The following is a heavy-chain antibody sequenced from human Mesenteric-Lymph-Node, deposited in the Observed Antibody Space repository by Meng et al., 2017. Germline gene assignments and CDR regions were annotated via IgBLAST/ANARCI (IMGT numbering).Heavy chain of an antibody. Sequence: VPVVESGGGLVKPGGSLRPSCAASGFTFSDYYMSWIRQAPGKGLEWVSYISSSGSTIYYADSVKGRFTISRDNAKNSLYLQMNSLRAEDTAVYYCARGFIPVAHLSYFDYWGQGTLVTVSS. CDR1: GFTFSDYY. CDR2: ISSSGSTI. D-gene: IGHD6-19*01. J-gene: IGHJ4*02. V-gene: IGHV3-11*01. CDR3: ARGFIPVAHLSYFDY.